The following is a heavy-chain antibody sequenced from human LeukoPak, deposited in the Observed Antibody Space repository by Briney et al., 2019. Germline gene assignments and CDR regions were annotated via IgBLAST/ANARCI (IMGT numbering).Heavy chain of an antibody. CDR3: AKALAGYYYGSGSYWGEFDY. CDR1: GFTFSSYA. V-gene: IGHV3-23*01. Sequence: PGGSLRLSCGASGFTFSSYAMSWVRQAPGKGLEWVSAISGSGGSTYYADSVKGRFTISRDNSKNTLYLQMNSLRAEDTAVYYCAKALAGYYYGSGSYWGEFDYWGQGTLVTVSS. CDR2: ISGSGGST. J-gene: IGHJ4*02. D-gene: IGHD3-10*01.